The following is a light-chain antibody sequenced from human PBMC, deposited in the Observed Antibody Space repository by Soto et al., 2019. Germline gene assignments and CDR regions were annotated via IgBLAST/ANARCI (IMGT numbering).Light chain of an antibody. CDR3: LQDYNYPRT. V-gene: IGKV1-6*01. Sequence: IQMTQSPSSMSASVGDRVTITCRASQDIGNDLGWYQQKPGKAPSLLISTASTLVSGFPAPFSGSGSGTYCALTISILQTEDFATYFCLQDYNYPRTFGQGAQV. J-gene: IGKJ1*01. CDR2: TAS. CDR1: QDIGND.